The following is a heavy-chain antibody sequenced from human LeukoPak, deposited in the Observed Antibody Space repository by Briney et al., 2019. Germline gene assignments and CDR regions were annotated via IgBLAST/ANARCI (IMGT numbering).Heavy chain of an antibody. Sequence: PSETLSLTCTVSGGSISSYYWSWIRQPPGKGLEWIGYIYYSGSTNYNPSLKSRVTISVDTSKNQFSLKLSSATAADTAVYYCARVERITMVRGVILWSDPWGQGTLVTVSS. CDR3: ARVERITMVRGVILWSDP. V-gene: IGHV4-59*01. D-gene: IGHD3-10*01. CDR2: IYYSGST. CDR1: GGSISSYY. J-gene: IGHJ5*02.